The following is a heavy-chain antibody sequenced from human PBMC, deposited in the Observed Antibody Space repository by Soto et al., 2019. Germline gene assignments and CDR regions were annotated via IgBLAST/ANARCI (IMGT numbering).Heavy chain of an antibody. Sequence: ASETLSLTCTVSGGSVSSSDYYWGWIRQPPGKGLEWIGSIYYSGRTYDNPSLKSRLTISVDTSKNQFSLKLSSVTATDTAVYFCARQGYYGSTGKSPYPPSRYWGQGTPVTVYS. CDR2: IYYSGRT. J-gene: IGHJ4*02. CDR1: GGSVSSSDYY. D-gene: IGHD3-22*01. V-gene: IGHV4-39*01. CDR3: ARQGYYGSTGKSPYPPSRY.